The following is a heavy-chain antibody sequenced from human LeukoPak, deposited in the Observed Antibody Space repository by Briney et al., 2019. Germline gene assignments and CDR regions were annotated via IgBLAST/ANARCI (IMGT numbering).Heavy chain of an antibody. Sequence: GGSLRLSCAASGLTVTNNYWHWVRQPPGKGPEWVSILYSNGDTKYADSVKGRFTFSRDNSKNTLYLQMNGLRAEDTAVYFCTYGDYPLTYWGQGTLVSVSS. CDR3: TYGDYPLTY. CDR2: LYSNGDT. CDR1: GLTVTNNY. V-gene: IGHV3-66*01. D-gene: IGHD4-17*01. J-gene: IGHJ4*02.